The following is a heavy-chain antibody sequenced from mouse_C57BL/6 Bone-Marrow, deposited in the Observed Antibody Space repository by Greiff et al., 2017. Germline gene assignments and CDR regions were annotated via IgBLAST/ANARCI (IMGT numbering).Heavy chain of an antibody. D-gene: IGHD2-4*01. CDR1: GYSFTDYN. CDR2: INPNNGNT. J-gene: IGHJ4*01. CDR3: ARCYDYDYTMDY. V-gene: IGHV1-39*01. Sequence: EVQLQQSGPELVKPGASVKISCKASGYSFTDYNMNWVKQSNGKSLEWIGVINPNNGNTSYNQKFKGKATLTVDQSSSTAYMQRISLTSEDSAVYYCARCYDYDYTMDYWCQGTSVTVSS.